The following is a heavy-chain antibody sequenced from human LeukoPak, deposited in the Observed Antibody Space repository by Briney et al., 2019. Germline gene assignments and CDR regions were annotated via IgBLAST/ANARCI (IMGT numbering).Heavy chain of an antibody. CDR2: IYSGGNT. Sequence: GGSLRLSCTASGFSFGDFTMSWVRQAPGKGLEWVSIIYSGGNTYYADSVKGRFTISRDNSMNTLYLQMNSLRAEDTAVYYCARGPPYYYGDWGQGTLVTVSS. J-gene: IGHJ4*02. V-gene: IGHV3-53*01. D-gene: IGHD3-10*01. CDR3: ARGPPYYYGD. CDR1: GFSFGDFT.